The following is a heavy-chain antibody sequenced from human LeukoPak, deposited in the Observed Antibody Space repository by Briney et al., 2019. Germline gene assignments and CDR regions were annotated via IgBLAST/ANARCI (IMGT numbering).Heavy chain of an antibody. CDR1: GDSISSSSYC. CDR3: ARHSRSAYTGYENAFDI. J-gene: IGHJ3*02. Sequence: SVTLSLTCTVSGDSISSSSYCWDWIRQPPGKGLEWIVNIYNSANTHYNPSLKTRITMSVDTSKNQFSLKLNSVTAADTGIYYCARHSRSAYTGYENAFDIWGQGTMVTAPS. CDR2: IYNSANT. D-gene: IGHD5-12*01. V-gene: IGHV4-39*01.